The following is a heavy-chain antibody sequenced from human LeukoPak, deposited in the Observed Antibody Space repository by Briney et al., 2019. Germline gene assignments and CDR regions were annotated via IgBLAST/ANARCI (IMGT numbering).Heavy chain of an antibody. CDR3: ARRSDSMAAAAD. CDR2: IYPGDSDT. Sequence: GESLKISCKGSGYSFTSYWIGWVRQMPGNGLEWMGIIYPGDSDTRYSPSFQGQVTISANKSISTAYLQGSSLKASDTAMYYCARRSDSMAAAADWGQGTLVTVSS. CDR1: GYSFTSYW. D-gene: IGHD6-13*01. V-gene: IGHV5-51*01. J-gene: IGHJ4*02.